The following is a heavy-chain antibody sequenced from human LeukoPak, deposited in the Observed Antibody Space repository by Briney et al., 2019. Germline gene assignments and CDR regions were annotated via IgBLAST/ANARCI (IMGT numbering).Heavy chain of an antibody. CDR2: IDPNSGGA. J-gene: IGHJ5*02. CDR3: ARDLRSCSGGSCYFSNWFDP. V-gene: IGHV1-2*02. Sequence: ASVKVSFKASGYTLTDYYIHWVRQAPGQGLEWMGWIDPNSGGANYAQKFQGRVTMTGDTSIMPGDTSISTAYMELSRLRSDDTAVYYCARDLRSCSGGSCYFSNWFDPWGQGTLVTVSS. CDR1: GYTLTDYY. D-gene: IGHD2-15*01.